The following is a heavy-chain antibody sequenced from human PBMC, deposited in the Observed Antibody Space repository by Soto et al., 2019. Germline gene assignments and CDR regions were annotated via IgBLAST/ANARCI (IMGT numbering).Heavy chain of an antibody. CDR3: SKAVCTSTNCPDYYYYGMDV. Sequence: GGSLRLSCAASGFSFSSYAMTWVRQAPGKGLEWVSAISGSGGSSYYADSVKGRFTISRDSSKNTLYLQMNSLRAEDTAVYYCSKAVCTSTNCPDYYYYGMDVWGQGTTVTVSS. J-gene: IGHJ6*02. CDR1: GFSFSSYA. D-gene: IGHD2-2*01. V-gene: IGHV3-23*01. CDR2: ISGSGGSS.